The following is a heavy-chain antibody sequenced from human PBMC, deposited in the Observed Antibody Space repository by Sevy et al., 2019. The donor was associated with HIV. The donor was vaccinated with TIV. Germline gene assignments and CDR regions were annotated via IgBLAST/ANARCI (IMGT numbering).Heavy chain of an antibody. CDR2: IHGSGGST. V-gene: IGHV3-23*01. CDR3: HGDYDSSQLASYYYYGMDV. CDR1: RFTFSSYA. D-gene: IGHD3-22*01. J-gene: IGHJ6*02. Sequence: GGSLRLSCAASRFTFSSYAMSWVRQAPGKGLEWVSTIHGSGGSTYYSDSVKGRFTISRDNSKNTLYFQMNSLRAEDTAVYYCHGDYDSSQLASYYYYGMDVWGQGTTVTVSS.